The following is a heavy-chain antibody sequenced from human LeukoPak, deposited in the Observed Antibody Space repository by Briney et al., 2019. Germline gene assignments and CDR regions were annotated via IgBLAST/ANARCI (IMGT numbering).Heavy chain of an antibody. J-gene: IGHJ4*02. V-gene: IGHV1-2*06. CDR2: IDPNSGGT. Sequence: ASVKVSCKTSGYTSTDYFMHWVRQAPGQGLEWLGRIDPNSGGTNYPQKFQGTVTMTRDTSISTVYMELSRLRSDDTAMYYCARDHCGGDSCLGYWGQGTLVTVSS. D-gene: IGHD2-21*01. CDR3: ARDHCGGDSCLGY. CDR1: GYTSTDYF.